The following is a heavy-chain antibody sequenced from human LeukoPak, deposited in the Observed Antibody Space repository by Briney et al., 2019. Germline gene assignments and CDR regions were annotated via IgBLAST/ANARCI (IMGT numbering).Heavy chain of an antibody. V-gene: IGHV4-4*07. Sequence: PSETLSLTCTVSGGSISSYYWSWIRQPAGKGLEWIGRIYTNGSTNYNPSLKSRVTMSVDTSKNQFSLKLSSVTAADTAVYYCARDYYGSGSYYHDYWGQGTLVTVSS. CDR2: IYTNGST. CDR1: GGSISSYY. J-gene: IGHJ4*02. D-gene: IGHD3-10*01. CDR3: ARDYYGSGSYYHDY.